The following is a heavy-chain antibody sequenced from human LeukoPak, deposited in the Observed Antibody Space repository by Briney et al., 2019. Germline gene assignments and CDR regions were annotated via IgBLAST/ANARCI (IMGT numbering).Heavy chain of an antibody. D-gene: IGHD2/OR15-2a*01. CDR2: IYPGDSDT. J-gene: IGHJ4*02. CDR1: GYSFTKYW. CDR3: ARLNSPSYFDY. V-gene: IGHV5-51*01. Sequence: PGESLKISCKGSGYSFTKYWIGWVRQMPGKGLEWMGIIYPGDSDTRYSPSFQGHVTISADKSTSTAYLQWTSLKASDTAIYYCARLNSPSYFDYWGQGTLVIVSS.